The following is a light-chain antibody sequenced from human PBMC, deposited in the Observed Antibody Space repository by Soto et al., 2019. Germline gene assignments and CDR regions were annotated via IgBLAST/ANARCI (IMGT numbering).Light chain of an antibody. CDR2: EVS. Sequence: QSALTQPASVSGSPGQSITISCTGTSSDVGGYNYVSWYQQHPGKAPKLMIYEVSNRPSGVSNRFSGSKSGNTASLTIFGLQAEDEADYYCSSYTSSSTRVFGTGTKVTVL. CDR3: SSYTSSSTRV. CDR1: SSDVGGYNY. V-gene: IGLV2-14*01. J-gene: IGLJ1*01.